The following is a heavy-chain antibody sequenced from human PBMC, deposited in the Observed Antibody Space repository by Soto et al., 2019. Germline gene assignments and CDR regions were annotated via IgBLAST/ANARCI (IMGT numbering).Heavy chain of an antibody. CDR1: GFTFSSYA. J-gene: IGHJ4*02. D-gene: IGHD6-19*01. CDR3: AREPLAGVVAATDY. Sequence: QVQLVESGGGVVQPGRSLRLSCAASGFTFSSYAMHWVRQAPGKGLEWVAVISYDGSNKYYADSMKGRFTISRDNSKNTLYLQMNSLRAENTAVYYWAREPLAGVVAATDYWGQGTLVNVSS. CDR2: ISYDGSNK. V-gene: IGHV3-30-3*01.